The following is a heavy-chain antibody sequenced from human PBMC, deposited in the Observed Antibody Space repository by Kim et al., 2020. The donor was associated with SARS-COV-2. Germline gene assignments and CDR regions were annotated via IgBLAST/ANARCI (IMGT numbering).Heavy chain of an antibody. V-gene: IGHV3-33*03. CDR1: GFSFSSYA. CDR3: AKEGIPYNLGTEKRGWF. Sequence: GGSLRLSCAASGFSFSSYAMHWVRQAPGKGLEWVAMIWYDGSNKYYADSVKGRFTISRDNSKNTLYLQMNSLRAEDTAVYYCAKEGIPYNLGTEKRGWF. J-gene: IGHJ5*01. D-gene: IGHD1-20*01. CDR2: IWYDGSNK.